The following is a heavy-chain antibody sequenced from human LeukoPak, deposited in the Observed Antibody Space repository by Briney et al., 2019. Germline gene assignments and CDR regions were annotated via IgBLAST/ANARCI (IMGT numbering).Heavy chain of an antibody. D-gene: IGHD3-16*01. CDR1: GGSFSGYY. Sequence: PSKTLSLTCAVYGGSFSGYYWSLIRQPPGKGLEWIGEINHSGSTNYNPSLKSRVTISVDTSKNQFSLKLSSVTAADTAVYYCARAPRLGWFDPWGQGTLVTVSS. J-gene: IGHJ5*02. CDR2: INHSGST. V-gene: IGHV4-34*01. CDR3: ARAPRLGWFDP.